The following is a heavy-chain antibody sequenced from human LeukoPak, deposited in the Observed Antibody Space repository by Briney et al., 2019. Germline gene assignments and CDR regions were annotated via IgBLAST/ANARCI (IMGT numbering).Heavy chain of an antibody. CDR1: GFTFSDYY. CDR2: ISSSGSTI. D-gene: IGHD3-3*02. CDR3: ARDPSSINWFDP. J-gene: IGHJ5*02. V-gene: IGHV3-11*01. Sequence: GGSLRLSCAASGFTFSDYYMSWVRQAPGKGLEWVSYISSSGSTIYYADSVKGRFTISRDNAKNSLYLQMNSLRAEDTAVYYCARDPSSINWFDPWGQGTLVTVSS.